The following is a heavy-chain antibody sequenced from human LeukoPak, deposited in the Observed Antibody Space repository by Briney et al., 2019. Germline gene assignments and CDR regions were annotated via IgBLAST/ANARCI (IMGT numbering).Heavy chain of an antibody. CDR1: GGSISSGGYY. D-gene: IGHD2-21*01. J-gene: IGHJ6*03. CDR2: IYHSGST. V-gene: IGHV4-30-2*01. Sequence: PSETLSLTCIVSGGSISSGGYYWSWIRQPPGKGLEWIGYIYHSGSTYYNPSLKSRVTISIDRPKNQFSLKLSSVTAADTAVYYCARSIVMPEFDYYMDVWGKGTTVTVSS. CDR3: ARSIVMPEFDYYMDV.